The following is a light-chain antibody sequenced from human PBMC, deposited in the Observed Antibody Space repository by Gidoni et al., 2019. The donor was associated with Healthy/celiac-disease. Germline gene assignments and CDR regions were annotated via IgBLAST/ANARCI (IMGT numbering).Light chain of an antibody. CDR2: DAS. CDR1: QSVSSY. Sequence: EIVLTQSPATLSLSPGKRATLSCRASQSVSSYLAWYQQKPGQAPRLLIYDASNRATGFPARFSGSGSGTDFTLTISSLEPEDFAVYYCQQRSNWPGTFGQGTKVEIK. CDR3: QQRSNWPGT. V-gene: IGKV3-11*01. J-gene: IGKJ1*01.